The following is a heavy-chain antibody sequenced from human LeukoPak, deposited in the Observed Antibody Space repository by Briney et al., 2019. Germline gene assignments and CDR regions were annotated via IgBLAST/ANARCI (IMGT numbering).Heavy chain of an antibody. Sequence: PGGSLRLSCAASGFTVSSNYMSWVRQTPGKGLEWVSVIYSGGSTYYADSVKGRFTISRDNSKNTLYLQMNSLRAEDTAVYYCARTRGYSGYHYWGQGTLVTVSS. CDR3: ARTRGYSGYHY. V-gene: IGHV3-53*01. J-gene: IGHJ4*02. D-gene: IGHD5-12*01. CDR2: IYSGGST. CDR1: GFTVSSNY.